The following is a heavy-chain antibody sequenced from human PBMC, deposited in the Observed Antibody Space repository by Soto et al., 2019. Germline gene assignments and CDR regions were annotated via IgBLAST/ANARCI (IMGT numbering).Heavy chain of an antibody. V-gene: IGHV1-69*01. D-gene: IGHD5-12*01. CDR2: TIPLFGTP. CDR1: GGTFSRYA. CDR3: ARNYGHDCGGGDCYFYF. J-gene: IGHJ4*02. Sequence: QVQLVQSWAEVKKPGASVRVSCKASGGTFSRYAINWVRQAPGPGLEWMGGTIPLFGTPNCAQKFSGRVTIHADESASTGHIELRSLSSDDTAIYYRARNYGHDCGGGDCYFYFWGQGTMVTVS.